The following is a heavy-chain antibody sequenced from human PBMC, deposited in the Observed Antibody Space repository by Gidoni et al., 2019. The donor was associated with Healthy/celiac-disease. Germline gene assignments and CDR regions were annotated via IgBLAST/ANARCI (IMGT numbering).Heavy chain of an antibody. V-gene: IGHV1-69*02. CDR1: GGPFSSYT. CDR3: ARGKKAAAGMYYYYYGMDV. Sequence: QVQLVQSGAEVKKPGSSVKVSCKASGGPFSSYTISWVRQAPGQGLEWMGRIIPILGIANYAQKFQGRVTITADKSTSTAYMGLSSLRSEDTAVYYCARGKKAAAGMYYYYYGMDVWGQGTTVTVSS. D-gene: IGHD6-13*01. J-gene: IGHJ6*02. CDR2: IIPILGIA.